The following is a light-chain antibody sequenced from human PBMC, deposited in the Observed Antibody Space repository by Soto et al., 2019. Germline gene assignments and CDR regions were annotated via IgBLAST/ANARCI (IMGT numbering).Light chain of an antibody. J-gene: IGKJ5*01. Sequence: DIQMTQSPSSLSAPVRDRVTITCRASQSVSSYLNWYQQKPGKAPKLLIYAASSLQSGVPARFSGSGSGTDFTLTISSLQPEDFATYYCQQSYSTPRVTFGQGTRLEI. V-gene: IGKV1-39*01. CDR2: AAS. CDR1: QSVSSY. CDR3: QQSYSTPRVT.